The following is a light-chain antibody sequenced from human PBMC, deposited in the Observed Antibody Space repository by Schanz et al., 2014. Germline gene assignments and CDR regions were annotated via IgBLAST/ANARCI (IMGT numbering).Light chain of an antibody. CDR3: QQYYSLPLT. CDR1: QSILYSSNNKNY. J-gene: IGKJ4*01. CDR2: WAS. V-gene: IGKV4-1*01. Sequence: DIVMTQSPDSLAVSLGERATINCKSSQSILYSSNNKNYLAWYQQKPGQPPKLLIYWASTRRSGVPDRFSGSVSGTDFTLTISSLQAEDVAVYYCQQYYSLPLTFGGGTKVEIK.